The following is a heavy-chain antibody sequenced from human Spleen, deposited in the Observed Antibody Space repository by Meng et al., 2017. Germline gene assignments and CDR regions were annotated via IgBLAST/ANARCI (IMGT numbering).Heavy chain of an antibody. V-gene: IGHV3-7*01. Sequence: GESLKISCAASGFTFSRFWMSWVRQAPGKGLEWVANIKQDGSEKYYVDSVKGRFTISRDNARNSLSLQLNSLRAEDTAVYYCTRRDYWGQGTLVTVSS. CDR2: IKQDGSEK. CDR3: TRRDY. J-gene: IGHJ4*02. CDR1: GFTFSRFW.